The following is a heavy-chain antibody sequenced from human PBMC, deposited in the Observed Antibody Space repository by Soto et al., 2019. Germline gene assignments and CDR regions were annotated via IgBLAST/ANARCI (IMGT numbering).Heavy chain of an antibody. Sequence: QLQLQESGPGLVKPSETLSLTCSVSGDSINSDKYYWGWIRQPPGKGLEWIGSIYFRGNTYYNPSLQPRFTISLDKSKSQFSLKLNFVTAADSAVYFCARLEGLATISYYFDFWGQGALVTVSS. V-gene: IGHV4-39*01. D-gene: IGHD3-9*01. CDR1: GDSINSDKYY. CDR2: IYFRGNT. CDR3: ARLEGLATISYYFDF. J-gene: IGHJ4*02.